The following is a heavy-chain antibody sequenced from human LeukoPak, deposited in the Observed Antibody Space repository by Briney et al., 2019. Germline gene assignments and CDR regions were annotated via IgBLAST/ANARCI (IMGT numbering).Heavy chain of an antibody. D-gene: IGHD5-18*01. J-gene: IGHJ4*02. CDR1: GFTFSSYS. CDR3: ARSVDTAMVYSQDY. CDR2: ISSSSSYI. Sequence: PGGSLRLSCAASGFTFSSYSMNWVRQAPGKGLEWVSSISSSSSYIYYADSVKGRFTISRDNAKNSLYLQMNSLRAEDTAVYYCARSVDTAMVYSQDYWGQGTLVTVSS. V-gene: IGHV3-21*01.